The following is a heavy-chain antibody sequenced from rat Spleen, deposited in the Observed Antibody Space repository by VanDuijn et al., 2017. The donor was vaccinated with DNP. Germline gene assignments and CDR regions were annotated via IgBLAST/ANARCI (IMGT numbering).Heavy chain of an antibody. CDR2: ITSSGGST. D-gene: IGHD5-1*01. V-gene: IGHV5-31*01. J-gene: IGHJ1*01. CDR3: TRGAGSPYWYFDF. CDR1: GFTFNNYW. Sequence: EVQLVESGGDLVQPGRSLKLSCVASGFTFNNYWMAWIRQVPGKGLEWVASITSSGGSTYYPGSVKGRFTISRDNAKNTLYLQMNSLRSEDTATYYCTRGAGSPYWYFDFWGPGTMVTVSS.